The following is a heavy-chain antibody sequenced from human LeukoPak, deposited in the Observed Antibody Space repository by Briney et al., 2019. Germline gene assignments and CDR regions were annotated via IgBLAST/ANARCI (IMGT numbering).Heavy chain of an antibody. V-gene: IGHV3-11*01. CDR2: ISSSGSTI. Sequence: GGSLRLSCAASGFTFSDYYMSWIRQAPGKGLEWVSYISSSGSTIYYADSVKGRFTISRDNAKNSLYLQMNSLRAEDMAVYYCASVSYYDFWSGYYTRGFYFDYWGQGTLVTVSS. CDR3: ASVSYYDFWSGYYTRGFYFDY. D-gene: IGHD3-3*01. CDR1: GFTFSDYY. J-gene: IGHJ4*02.